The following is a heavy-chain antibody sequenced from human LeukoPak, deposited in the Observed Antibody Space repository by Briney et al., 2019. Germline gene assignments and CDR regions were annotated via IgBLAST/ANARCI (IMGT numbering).Heavy chain of an antibody. Sequence: GGSLRLSCAASGFTFSDYYMSWIRQAPGKGLEWVSYISSSGSTIYYADSVKGRFTISRDNAKNSLYLQMNSLRAEDTAVYYCARTMVRGVTYDAFDIWGQGTMVTVSS. V-gene: IGHV3-11*04. CDR3: ARTMVRGVTYDAFDI. CDR1: GFTFSDYY. J-gene: IGHJ3*02. D-gene: IGHD3-10*01. CDR2: ISSSGSTI.